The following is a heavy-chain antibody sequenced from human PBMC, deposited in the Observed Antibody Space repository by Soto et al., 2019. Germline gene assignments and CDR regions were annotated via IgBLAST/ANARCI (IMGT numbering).Heavy chain of an antibody. CDR2: IKSKTDGGTT. J-gene: IGHJ6*02. D-gene: IGHD3-22*01. CDR3: TTAIDYYDSSGYPEYYYYYYGMDV. CDR1: GFTFSNAW. V-gene: IGHV3-15*07. Sequence: GGSLRLSCAASGFTFSNAWMNWVRQAPGKGLEWVGRIKSKTDGGTTDYAAPVKGRFTISRDDSKNTLYLQMNSLKTEDTAVYYCTTAIDYYDSSGYPEYYYYYYGMDVWGQGTTVTVSS.